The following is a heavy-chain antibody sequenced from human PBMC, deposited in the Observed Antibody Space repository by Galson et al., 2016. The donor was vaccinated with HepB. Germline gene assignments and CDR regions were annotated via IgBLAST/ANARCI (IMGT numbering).Heavy chain of an antibody. V-gene: IGHV3-30*04. D-gene: IGHD2-21*01. CDR1: GFTFSSYA. CDR3: ARTSTLRWGHLDY. Sequence: SLRLSCAASGFTFSSYAMHWVRQAPGKGLEWVAVISYDGSNKYYADSVKGRFTISRDNSKNTLYLQMNSLRAEDTAVYYCARTSTLRWGHLDYWGQGTLVTVSS. CDR2: ISYDGSNK. J-gene: IGHJ4*02.